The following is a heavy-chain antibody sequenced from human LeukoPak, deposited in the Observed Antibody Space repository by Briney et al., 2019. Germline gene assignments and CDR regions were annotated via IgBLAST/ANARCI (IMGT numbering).Heavy chain of an antibody. CDR2: ISSSSSTI. Sequence: GGSLRLSCAASGFTFSSYSMNWVRQAPGKGLEWVSYISSSSSTIYYADSVKGRFTISRDNAKNSLYLQMNSLRAEDTAVYYCASNIAAAPYYYYGMDVWCQGTTVTVSS. V-gene: IGHV3-48*01. CDR3: ASNIAAAPYYYYGMDV. CDR1: GFTFSSYS. D-gene: IGHD6-13*01. J-gene: IGHJ6*02.